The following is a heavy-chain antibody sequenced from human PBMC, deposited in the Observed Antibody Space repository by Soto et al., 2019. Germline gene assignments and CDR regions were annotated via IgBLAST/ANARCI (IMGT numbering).Heavy chain of an antibody. CDR3: TRDAL. J-gene: IGHJ4*02. CDR1: GFTLTTYW. Sequence: GGSLRLSCAASGFTLTTYWMGWVRQAPGKGLQWVANINQDGSETYYVDSVKGRFTISRDNTKKSLYLQMNSLRAEDTAIYYCTRDALWGQGTLVTVSS. CDR2: INQDGSET. V-gene: IGHV3-7*05.